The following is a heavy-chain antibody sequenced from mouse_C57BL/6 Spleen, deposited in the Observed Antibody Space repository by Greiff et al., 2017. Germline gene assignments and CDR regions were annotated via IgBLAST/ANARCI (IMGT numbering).Heavy chain of an antibody. J-gene: IGHJ4*01. Sequence: VKLMESDAELVKPGASVKISCKVSGYTFTDHTIHWMKQRPEQGLEWIGYIYPRDGSTKYNEKFKGKATLTADKSSSTAYMQLNSLTSEDSAVYFCARSRPYYGNYGAMDYWGQGTSVTVSS. V-gene: IGHV1-78*01. D-gene: IGHD2-10*01. CDR3: ARSRPYYGNYGAMDY. CDR1: GYTFTDHT. CDR2: IYPRDGST.